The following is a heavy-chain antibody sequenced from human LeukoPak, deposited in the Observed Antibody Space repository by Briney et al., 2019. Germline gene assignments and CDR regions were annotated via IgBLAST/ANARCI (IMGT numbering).Heavy chain of an antibody. CDR2: ISGSGGST. V-gene: IGHV3-23*01. Sequence: GGSLRLSCAASGFTFSSYGMSWVRQAPGKGLEWVSAISGSGGSTYYADSVKGRFTISRDNSKNTLYLQMNSLRAEDTAVYYCAKDQRIMITFGERDAFDIWGQGTMVTVSS. CDR3: AKDQRIMITFGERDAFDI. J-gene: IGHJ3*02. D-gene: IGHD3-16*01. CDR1: GFTFSSYG.